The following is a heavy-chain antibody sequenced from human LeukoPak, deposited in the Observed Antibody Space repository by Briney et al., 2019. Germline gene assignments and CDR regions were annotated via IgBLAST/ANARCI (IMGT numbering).Heavy chain of an antibody. V-gene: IGHV4-30-2*01. D-gene: IGHD5-18*01. J-gene: IGHJ4*02. Sequence: KSSETLSLTCAVSGGSISSGGYSWSWIRQPPGKGLDWIGYIYHSGSTYYNPSLKSRVTISVGRSKNQLSLKLSSVTAADTAVYYCARGSSYGYRFFDYWGQGTLVTVSS. CDR3: ARGSSYGYRFFDY. CDR2: IYHSGST. CDR1: GGSISSGGYS.